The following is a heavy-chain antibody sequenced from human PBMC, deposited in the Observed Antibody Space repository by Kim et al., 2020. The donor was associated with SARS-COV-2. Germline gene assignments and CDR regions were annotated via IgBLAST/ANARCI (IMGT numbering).Heavy chain of an antibody. CDR1: GFAFSSYG. D-gene: IGHD3-10*01. CDR3: GDYHGPGSHFTY. V-gene: IGHV3-23*01. CDR2: FSSDDIT. J-gene: IGHJ4*02. Sequence: GGSLRLSCAAYGFAFSSYGMTWVRQAPGKGLEWVSSFSSDDITYYADSVKGRFTISRDNSKNMLYLQMNSLRAKDTDVYYCGDYHGPGSHFTYWGQG.